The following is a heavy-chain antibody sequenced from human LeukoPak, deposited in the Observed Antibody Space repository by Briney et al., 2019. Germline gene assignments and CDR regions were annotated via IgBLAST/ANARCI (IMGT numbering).Heavy chain of an antibody. J-gene: IGHJ4*02. V-gene: IGHV3-7*03. D-gene: IGHD5-24*01. CDR3: ATMASNVFEY. CDR2: IKPDGREK. CDR1: GSALSNYW. Sequence: GGSLRLSCEASGSALSNYWITWVRQAPGKGLEWVANIKPDGREKYYMPSVKGRFTISRDSAKNSFYLQMNSLRAEDTAVYYCATMASNVFEYWGQGTLVTVSS.